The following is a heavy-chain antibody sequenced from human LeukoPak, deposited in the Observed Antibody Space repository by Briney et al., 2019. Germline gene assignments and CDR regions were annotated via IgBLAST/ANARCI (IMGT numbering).Heavy chain of an antibody. CDR2: IYYSGST. J-gene: IGHJ4*02. CDR1: GGSISSSSYY. V-gene: IGHV4-39*07. CDR3: ARDGEMATIENYFDY. D-gene: IGHD5-24*01. Sequence: SETLSLTCTVSGGSISSSSYYWGWIRQPPGKGLEWIGSIYYSGSTHYNSSLKSRVTISLDTSKNQFSLKLSSVTAADTAVYYCARDGEMATIENYFDYWGQGTLVTVSS.